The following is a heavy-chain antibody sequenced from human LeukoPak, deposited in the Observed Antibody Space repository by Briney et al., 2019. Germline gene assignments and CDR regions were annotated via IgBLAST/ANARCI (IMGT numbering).Heavy chain of an antibody. D-gene: IGHD1/OR15-1a*01. Sequence: ASVKVSCKASGYTFTDYHTHWVRQAPGQGLKWLGWISPNSDDTNYAQKFQGRVTMTRDTSISTAFVDLTGLKSDDTAVYYCARGKTGTYYFGLDVWGQGTTVTVSS. CDR3: ARGKTGTYYFGLDV. CDR1: GYTFTDYH. CDR2: ISPNSDDT. V-gene: IGHV1-2*02. J-gene: IGHJ6*02.